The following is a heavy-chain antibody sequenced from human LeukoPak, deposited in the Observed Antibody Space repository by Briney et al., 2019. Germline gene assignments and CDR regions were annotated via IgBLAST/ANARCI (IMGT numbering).Heavy chain of an antibody. V-gene: IGHV3-21*01. CDR2: ISSSSSYI. Sequence: GGSLRLSCAASGFTFSSYSMNWVRQAPGKGLEWVSSISSSSSYIYYADSVKGRFTISRDNAKNSLYLQMNSLRAEDTAVYYCGGSEVAGTASDYWGQGTLVTVSS. J-gene: IGHJ4*02. CDR1: GFTFSSYS. CDR3: GGSEVAGTASDY. D-gene: IGHD6-19*01.